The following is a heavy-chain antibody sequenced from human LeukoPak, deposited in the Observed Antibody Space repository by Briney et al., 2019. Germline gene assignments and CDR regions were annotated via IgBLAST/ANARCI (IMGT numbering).Heavy chain of an antibody. D-gene: IGHD3-22*01. J-gene: IGHJ4*02. CDR3: ARDGPPYDSSGYYSYYFDY. V-gene: IGHV3-30-3*01. CDR1: GLTFSNYA. CDR2: ISYDGSNK. Sequence: GGSLRLSCAASGLTFSNYAMHWVRQAPGKGLEWVAVISYDGSNKYYADSVQGRITISRDNSKNTLYLQMNSLRAEDTAVYYCARDGPPYDSSGYYSYYFDYWGQGTLVTVSS.